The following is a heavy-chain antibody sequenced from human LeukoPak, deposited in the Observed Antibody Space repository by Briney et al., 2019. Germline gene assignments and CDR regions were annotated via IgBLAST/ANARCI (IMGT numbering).Heavy chain of an antibody. D-gene: IGHD3-9*01. CDR2: FDYAGTT. CDR1: GDSMSSSNFY. CDR3: VKRGNYDILTGYYTPRPFDN. J-gene: IGHJ4*02. V-gene: IGHV4-39*01. Sequence: SETLSLTCTVSGDSMSSSNFYWGWIRQSPGKGLEWTGSFDYAGTTYYNPSLKSRVTISVDTSKKQFSLKLNSVTAADTAVYYCVKRGNYDILTGYYTPRPFDNWGQGTLVIVSS.